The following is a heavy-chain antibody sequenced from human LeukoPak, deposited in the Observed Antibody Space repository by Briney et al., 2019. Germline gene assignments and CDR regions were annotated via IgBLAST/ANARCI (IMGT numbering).Heavy chain of an antibody. Sequence: SQTLSLTCTVSGGSISSYYWSWLRQPPGKGLEGRGYIYYSGSTNYNPSLKSRVTISVDTSKNPFSLKLSSVTAADTAVYYCASKYCGGDCYAWYYGIDVWGQGTTVTVSS. CDR1: GGSISSYY. J-gene: IGHJ6*02. D-gene: IGHD2-21*02. V-gene: IGHV4-59*01. CDR2: IYYSGST. CDR3: ASKYCGGDCYAWYYGIDV.